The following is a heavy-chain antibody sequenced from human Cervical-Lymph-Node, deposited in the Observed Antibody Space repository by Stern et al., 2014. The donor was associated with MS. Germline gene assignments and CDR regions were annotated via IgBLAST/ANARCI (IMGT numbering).Heavy chain of an antibody. V-gene: IGHV3-33*01. CDR3: ASAYSSSHYYFDY. CDR1: GFRFSRYA. J-gene: IGHJ4*02. Sequence: VHLVESGGGVVQPGRSLRLSCAASGFRFSRYAMHWVRQAPGKGLEWVALIWYDGSNPYYADSVTGRFTISRDNFKNTLYLQMNSLRAEDTAVYYCASAYSSSHYYFDYWGQGTLVTVSS. CDR2: IWYDGSNP. D-gene: IGHD6-13*01.